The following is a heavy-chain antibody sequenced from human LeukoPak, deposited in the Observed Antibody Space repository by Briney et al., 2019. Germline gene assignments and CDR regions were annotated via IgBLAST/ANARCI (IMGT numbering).Heavy chain of an antibody. D-gene: IGHD5-18*01. V-gene: IGHV3-30-3*01. CDR3: ARDRGGYSYGYFAY. J-gene: IGHJ4*02. CDR1: GFTFSSYA. Sequence: GRSLRLSCAASGFTFSSYAMHWVRQAPGKGLEWVAVISYDGSNKYYADSVKGRFTISRDNSKNTLYLQMNSLRAEDTAVYYCARDRGGYSYGYFAYWGQGTLVTVSS. CDR2: ISYDGSNK.